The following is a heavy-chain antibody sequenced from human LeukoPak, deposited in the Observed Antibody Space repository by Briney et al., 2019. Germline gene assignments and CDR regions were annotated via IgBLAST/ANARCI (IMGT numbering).Heavy chain of an antibody. Sequence: SETLSLTCTVSGGSIRSTNYYWGWIRQPPETGLEWIGSIYYSGSTYYNPSLKSRITIPVDTSKNQFSLKLSSVTAADTAVYYCARAPVVTAPILYYYYMDVWGKGTTVTVSS. CDR1: GGSIRSTNYY. V-gene: IGHV4-39*07. CDR2: IYYSGST. D-gene: IGHD2-21*02. CDR3: ARAPVVTAPILYYYYMDV. J-gene: IGHJ6*03.